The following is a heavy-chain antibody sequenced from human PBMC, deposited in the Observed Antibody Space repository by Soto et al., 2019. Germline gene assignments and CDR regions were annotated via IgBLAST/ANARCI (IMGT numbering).Heavy chain of an antibody. CDR3: ARGRYCLTGRCFPNWFDS. Sequence: PSETLSRTCSVSGDSISNLDYFWAWIRQPPGQALEYIGYIYKIATTYYNPSFESRVAISVDTSKSQFSLNVTSVTAADTAVYFCARGRYCLTGRCFPNWFDSWGQGALVTVSS. D-gene: IGHD7-27*01. J-gene: IGHJ5*01. CDR2: IYKIATT. CDR1: GDSISNLDYF. V-gene: IGHV4-30-4*01.